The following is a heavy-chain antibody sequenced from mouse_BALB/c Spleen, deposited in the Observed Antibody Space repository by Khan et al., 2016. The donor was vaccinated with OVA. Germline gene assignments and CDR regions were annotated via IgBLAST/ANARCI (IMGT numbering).Heavy chain of an antibody. CDR2: IAPGSSTV. V-gene: IGHV1S41*01. CDR3: ARENYYGRSCDAMDY. J-gene: IGHJ4*01. CDR1: GYTFTSYW. D-gene: IGHD1-1*01. Sequence: DLVTPGASVKLSCKASGYTFTSYWINWIKQRPGQGLEWIGRIAPGSSTVYYNDMFWGKAILTVDTSSSTAYIQLDSLLSEDAAVYYCARENYYGRSCDAMDYWGQGTSVTVSS.